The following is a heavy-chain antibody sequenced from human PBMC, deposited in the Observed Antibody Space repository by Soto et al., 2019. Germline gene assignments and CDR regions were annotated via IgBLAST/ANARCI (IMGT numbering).Heavy chain of an antibody. CDR2: ISGSGGST. D-gene: IGHD6-13*01. V-gene: IGHV3-23*01. CDR3: AKDQREGQQLASPFDY. CDR1: GFTFSSYA. J-gene: IGHJ4*02. Sequence: GGSLRLSCAASGFTFSSYAMSWVRQAPGKGLEWVSAISGSGGSTYYADSVKGRFTISRDNSKNTLYLQMNSLRAEDTAVYYCAKDQREGQQLASPFDYWGQGTLVTVSS.